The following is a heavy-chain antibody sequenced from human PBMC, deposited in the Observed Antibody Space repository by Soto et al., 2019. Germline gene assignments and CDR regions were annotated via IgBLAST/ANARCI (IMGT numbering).Heavy chain of an antibody. V-gene: IGHV3-33*05. D-gene: IGHD4-17*01. CDR3: ARDGNTVTTYYYHMDL. CDR2: ISYDGTST. CDR1: RFSIIRHG. J-gene: IGHJ6*03. Sequence: QVHLVESGGGVIQPGGSLSLSCAASRFSIIRHGLHWVRQAPGKGPEWVALISYDGTSTFYADSVKGRFTISRDNSKNTLYLQITTLTADDTAVYFCARDGNTVTTYYYHMDLWGKGTTVTVSS.